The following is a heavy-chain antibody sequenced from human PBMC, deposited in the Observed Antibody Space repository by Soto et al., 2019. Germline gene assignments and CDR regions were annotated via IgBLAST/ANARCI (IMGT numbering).Heavy chain of an antibody. J-gene: IGHJ6*02. V-gene: IGHV1-18*01. Sequence: QAQLVQSGAEVKKPGASVNVSCKASGYDYVTYAITWVRQRPGQGLEWMGWISTLNGNTNYAQNFQGRVTMTTDTSTRIVHLELRSLRSDDTAVYYCARRVQVWLPDYYGMDVWGQGTTFTVSS. D-gene: IGHD5-18*01. CDR1: GYDYVTYA. CDR2: ISTLNGNT. CDR3: ARRVQVWLPDYYGMDV.